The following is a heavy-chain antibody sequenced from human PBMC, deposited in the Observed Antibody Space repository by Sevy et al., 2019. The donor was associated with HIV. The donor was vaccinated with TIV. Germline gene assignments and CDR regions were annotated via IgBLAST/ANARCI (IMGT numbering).Heavy chain of an antibody. V-gene: IGHV4-39*01. CDR2: IYYSGST. Sequence: SETLSLTCTVSGGSISSSSYYWGWIRQPPGKGLEWIGSIYYSGSTYYNPSLKSRVTISVDTSKNQFSLKLSSVTAAETAVYYCARHMGQQLGYYYYYYMDVWGKGTTVTVSS. J-gene: IGHJ6*03. CDR1: GGSISSSSYY. D-gene: IGHD6-13*01. CDR3: ARHMGQQLGYYYYYYMDV.